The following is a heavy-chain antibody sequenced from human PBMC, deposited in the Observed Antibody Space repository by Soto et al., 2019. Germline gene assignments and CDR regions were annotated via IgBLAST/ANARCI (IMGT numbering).Heavy chain of an antibody. CDR1: GFTFSSYG. J-gene: IGHJ4*02. D-gene: IGHD2-2*01. V-gene: IGHV3-33*01. Sequence: GGSLRLSCAASGFTFSSYGMHWVRQAPGKGLEWVAVIWYDGSNKYYADSVKGRFTISRDNSKNTLYLQMNSLRAEDTAVYYCARDSVGYCSSTSCYGFFDYWGQGTLVTVSS. CDR3: ARDSVGYCSSTSCYGFFDY. CDR2: IWYDGSNK.